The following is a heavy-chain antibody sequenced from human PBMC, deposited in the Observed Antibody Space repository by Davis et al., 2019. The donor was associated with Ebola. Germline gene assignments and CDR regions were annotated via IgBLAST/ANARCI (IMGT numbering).Heavy chain of an antibody. Sequence: GESLKISCAASGFTFSSYAMTWVRQAPGKGLEWVSAISGSGGSTYYADSVKGRFTISRDNSKNTLYLQMNSLRDEDTAVYYCAKIGGSFPDLDYWGQGTLVTVSS. J-gene: IGHJ4*02. V-gene: IGHV3-23*01. CDR3: AKIGGSFPDLDY. CDR2: ISGSGGST. CDR1: GFTFSSYA. D-gene: IGHD1-26*01.